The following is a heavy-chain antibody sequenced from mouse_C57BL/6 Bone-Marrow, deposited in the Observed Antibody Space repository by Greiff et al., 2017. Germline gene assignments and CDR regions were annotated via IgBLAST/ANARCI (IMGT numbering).Heavy chain of an antibody. CDR1: GFTFSDYY. V-gene: IGHV5-12*01. D-gene: IGHD2-1*01. Sequence: DVMLVESGGGLVQPGGSLKLSCAASGFTFSDYYMYWVRQTPEKRLEWVAYISNGGGSTYYPDTVKGRFTISRDNAKNTLYLQMSRLKSEDTAMYYCARHDLLCLTTSLYFDVWGTGTTVTVSS. J-gene: IGHJ1*03. CDR3: ARHDLLCLTTSLYFDV. CDR2: ISNGGGST.